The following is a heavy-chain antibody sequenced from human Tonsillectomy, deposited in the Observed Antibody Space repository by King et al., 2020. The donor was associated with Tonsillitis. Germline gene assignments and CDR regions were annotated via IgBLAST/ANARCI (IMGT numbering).Heavy chain of an antibody. Sequence: VQQVESGGGLVQPGGSLRLSCAASGFTFSSYAMHWVRQAPGKGLEYVSAISSNGGSTFYANSVKGRFTISRDNSRNTLYLQMGSLRAEDMAVYYCATIGYYGSGSYYADYWGQGTLVTVSS. D-gene: IGHD3-10*01. J-gene: IGHJ4*02. CDR2: ISSNGGST. CDR1: GFTFSSYA. CDR3: ATIGYYGSGSYYADY. V-gene: IGHV3-64*01.